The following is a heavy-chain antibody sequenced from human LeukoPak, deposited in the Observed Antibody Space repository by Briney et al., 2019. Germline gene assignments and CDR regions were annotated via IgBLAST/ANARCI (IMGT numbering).Heavy chain of an antibody. Sequence: PSETLSLTCTVSGGSISSNSYYWGWIRQPPGKGLEWIGSIYYSGSTYYNPSLKSRVTISVDTSKNQFSLKLSSVTAADTAVYYCARGDCSGGSCYLFDYWGQGALVTVSS. V-gene: IGHV4-39*01. CDR3: ARGDCSGGSCYLFDY. CDR2: IYYSGST. CDR1: GGSISSNSYY. D-gene: IGHD2-15*01. J-gene: IGHJ4*02.